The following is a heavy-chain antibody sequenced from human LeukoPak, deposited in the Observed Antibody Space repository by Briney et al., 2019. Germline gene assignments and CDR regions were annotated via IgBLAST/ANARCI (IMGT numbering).Heavy chain of an antibody. CDR3: ARDYCSSTSCLFDC. V-gene: IGHV1-2*06. CDR2: INPNSGDT. D-gene: IGHD2-2*01. Sequence: GASVKVSCKASGYTFTCYHMHWVRQAPGQGLEWMGRINPNSGDTNYAQKFQGRVTMTRDTSISTAYMELSRLRSDDTAVYYCARDYCSSTSCLFDCWGQGTLVTVSS. CDR1: GYTFTCYH. J-gene: IGHJ4*02.